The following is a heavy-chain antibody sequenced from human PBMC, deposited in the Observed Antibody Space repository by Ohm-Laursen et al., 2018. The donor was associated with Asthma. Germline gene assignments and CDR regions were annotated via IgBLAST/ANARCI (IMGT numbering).Heavy chain of an antibody. V-gene: IGHV3-7*01. CDR1: GFTISNYW. D-gene: IGHD7-27*01. J-gene: IGHJ6*02. Sequence: SLRLSCAASGFTISNYWMSWVRQAPGKGLEWVANIKRDGSEQYYVDSVKGRITISRDNAKNSLYLQMNSLRDEDSAMYYCARDLVRTGYGGTSHHGLDVWGQGTTVIVSS. CDR3: ARDLVRTGYGGTSHHGLDV. CDR2: IKRDGSEQ.